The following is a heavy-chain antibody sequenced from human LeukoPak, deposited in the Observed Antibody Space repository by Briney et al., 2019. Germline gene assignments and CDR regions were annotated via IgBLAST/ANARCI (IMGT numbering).Heavy chain of an antibody. Sequence: GSLRLSCVVSGISLTNYAMTWVRQAPGKGLELVSYISERGCSTSYADSVKGRFTISRDTSLNTLYLQMTSLRAEDTAVYFCAKRGIVIRGILVIGYHQEAYHYDYWGQGVLVTVSS. J-gene: IGHJ4*02. V-gene: IGHV3-23*01. CDR3: AKRGIVIRGILVIGYHQEAYHYDY. CDR2: ISERGCST. CDR1: GISLTNYA. D-gene: IGHD3-10*01.